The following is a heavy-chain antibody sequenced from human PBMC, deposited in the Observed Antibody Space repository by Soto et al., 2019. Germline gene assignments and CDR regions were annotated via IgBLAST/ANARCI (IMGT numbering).Heavy chain of an antibody. CDR2: ISWDGGST. CDR1: GFTFDDYT. Sequence: GGSLRLSCAASGFTFDDYTMHWVRQAPGKGLEWVSLISWDGGSTYYADSVKGRFTISRDNSKNSLYLQMNSLRTEDTALYYCAKDIGRCSSTSCYKSSDYYYGMDVWGQGTTVTVSS. V-gene: IGHV3-43*01. CDR3: AKDIGRCSSTSCYKSSDYYYGMDV. J-gene: IGHJ6*02. D-gene: IGHD2-2*02.